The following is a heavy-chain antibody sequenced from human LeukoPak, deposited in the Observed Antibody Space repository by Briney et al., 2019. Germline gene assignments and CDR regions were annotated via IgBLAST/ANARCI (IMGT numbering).Heavy chain of an antibody. CDR1: GYTFTGYY. V-gene: IGHV1-2*02. J-gene: IGHJ4*02. Sequence: ASVKVSCKASGYTFTGYYMHWVRQAPGQGLEWMGWINPNSGGTNYAQKFQGRVTMTRDTSISTAYMELSRLRSDDTAVYYCARDPSYYGSGYYFDYWGQGTLVTVSS. CDR3: ARDPSYYGSGYYFDY. CDR2: INPNSGGT. D-gene: IGHD3-10*01.